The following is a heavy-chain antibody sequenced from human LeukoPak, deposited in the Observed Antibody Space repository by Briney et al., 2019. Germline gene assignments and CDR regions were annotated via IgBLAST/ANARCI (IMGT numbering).Heavy chain of an antibody. Sequence: SGTLSPTCVVSGDSISSNNWWSWVRQPPGKGLEWIGEIYHSGSTNYNPSLKSRITISVDKSKNQFSLKMNSVTAADTAVYYCAGGTYYYFDYWGQGTLVTVSS. D-gene: IGHD1-26*01. CDR2: IYHSGST. CDR1: GDSISSNNW. CDR3: AGGTYYYFDY. V-gene: IGHV4-4*02. J-gene: IGHJ4*02.